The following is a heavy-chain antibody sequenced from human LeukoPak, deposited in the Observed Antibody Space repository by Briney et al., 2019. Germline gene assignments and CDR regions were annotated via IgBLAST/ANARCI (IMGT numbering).Heavy chain of an antibody. Sequence: SETLSLTCTVSGGSISSYHWSWIRQPAGKGLEWIGRIYTSGSTNYNPSLKSRVTMSVDTSKNQFSLKLSSVTAVDTAVYYCAGVVPAANAGSYVDYWGQGTLVTVSS. V-gene: IGHV4-4*07. D-gene: IGHD2-2*01. CDR2: IYTSGST. J-gene: IGHJ4*02. CDR1: GGSISSYH. CDR3: AGVVPAANAGSYVDY.